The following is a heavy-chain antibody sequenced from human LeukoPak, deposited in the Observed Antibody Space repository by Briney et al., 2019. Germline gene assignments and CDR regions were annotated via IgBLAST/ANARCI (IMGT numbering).Heavy chain of an antibody. Sequence: PSEALSLTCTASGGSISSYYWSWIRQPPGKGLEWIGYIYYSGSTNYNPSLKSRVTISVDTSKNQFSLKLSSVTAADTAVYYCARDHSSGLHFDYWGQGTLVTVSS. J-gene: IGHJ4*02. V-gene: IGHV4-59*01. CDR3: ARDHSSGLHFDY. CDR1: GGSISSYY. CDR2: IYYSGST. D-gene: IGHD6-19*01.